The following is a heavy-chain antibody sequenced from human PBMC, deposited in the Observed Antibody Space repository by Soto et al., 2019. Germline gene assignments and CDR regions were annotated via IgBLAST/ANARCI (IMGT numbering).Heavy chain of an antibody. CDR3: ATTSSGYPY. CDR2: CHNSGVT. D-gene: IGHD3-22*01. V-gene: IGHV4-39*01. J-gene: IGHJ4*02. CDR1: GGSISSSNYF. Sequence: QLQPQESGPGLVRPSETLSLTCTVTGGSISSSNYFWGWIRQSPVKGLEWIGSCHNSGVTYYNPSLTSRATVDMSKNQISLKLSSVTAADTALYYCATTSSGYPYWGRGTLVTVSS.